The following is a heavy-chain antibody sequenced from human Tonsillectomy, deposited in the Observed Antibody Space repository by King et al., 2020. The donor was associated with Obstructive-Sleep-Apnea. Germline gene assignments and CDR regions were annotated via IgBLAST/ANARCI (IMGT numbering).Heavy chain of an antibody. Sequence: QLQESGPGLVKPSETLSLTCTVSGGSISSYYWNWIRQPPGKALEWIGYIYYSGSANYNPSLKSRVTISVDTSKNQFSLKLRSVTAADTAVYYCARGERRLGELTECRGQGPLVTASS. CDR3: ARGERRLGELTEC. D-gene: IGHD3-10*01. CDR1: GGSISSYY. J-gene: IGHJ4*02. V-gene: IGHV4-59*01. CDR2: IYYSGSA.